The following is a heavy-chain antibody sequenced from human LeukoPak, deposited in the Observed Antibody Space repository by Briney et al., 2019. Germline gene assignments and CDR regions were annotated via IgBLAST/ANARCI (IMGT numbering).Heavy chain of an antibody. CDR3: ARAYYDSSGYYTIDY. D-gene: IGHD3-22*01. V-gene: IGHV1-46*01. CDR1: GYTFTSYY. CDR2: INPSGGST. J-gene: IGHJ4*02. Sequence: ASVKVSCKASGYTFTSYYMHWVRQAPGQGLEWMGIINPSGGSTSYAQKFQGRVTMTRDMSTSTVYMELSSLRSEDTAVYYCARAYYDSSGYYTIDYWGQGTLVTVSS.